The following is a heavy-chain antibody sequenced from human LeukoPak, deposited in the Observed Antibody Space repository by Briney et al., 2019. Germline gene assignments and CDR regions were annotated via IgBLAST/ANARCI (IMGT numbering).Heavy chain of an antibody. CDR3: ARSRSTTGTGFDY. Sequence: ASVKVSCKASGGTFSSYAISWVRQAPGQGLEWMGGIIPIFGTANYAQKFQGRVTITTDESTSTAYMELSSLRSEDTAVYYCARSRSTTGTGFDYWGQGTLVTVSS. V-gene: IGHV1-69*05. CDR2: IIPIFGTA. J-gene: IGHJ4*02. D-gene: IGHD1-1*01. CDR1: GGTFSSYA.